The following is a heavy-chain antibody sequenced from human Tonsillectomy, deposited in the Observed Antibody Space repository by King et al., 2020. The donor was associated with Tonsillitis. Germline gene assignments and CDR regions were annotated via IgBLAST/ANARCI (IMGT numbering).Heavy chain of an antibody. CDR2: IYWNDDK. V-gene: IGHV2-5*01. CDR1: GFSLSATGVG. J-gene: IGHJ4*02. D-gene: IGHD3-22*01. CDR3: ARIPPGYFDGSGYFDS. Sequence: ITLKESGPTLVKPTQTLTLTCTFSGFSLSATGVGVGWNRQPPGQALEWLALIYWNDDKRYSPSLKSRLTITKDTSKNQVILTMTNMDPVDTATYYCARIPPGYFDGSGYFDSWGQGTLVTVSS.